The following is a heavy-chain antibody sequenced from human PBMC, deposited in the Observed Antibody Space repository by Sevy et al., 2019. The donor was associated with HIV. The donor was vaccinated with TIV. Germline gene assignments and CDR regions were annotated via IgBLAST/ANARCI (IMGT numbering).Heavy chain of an antibody. D-gene: IGHD3-22*01. CDR2: INHSGTT. CDR1: GGSFSSYD. V-gene: IGHV4-34*01. Sequence: SETLSLTCAVYGGSFSSYDWSWIRQPPVKGLEWIGEINHSGTTNYNPSLKSRVTISLDTSKNQFSLKLTSVTAADTAVYYCARWRGTRVTMIVVVTTGYFDNWGQGTLVTVSS. CDR3: ARWRGTRVTMIVVVTTGYFDN. J-gene: IGHJ4*03.